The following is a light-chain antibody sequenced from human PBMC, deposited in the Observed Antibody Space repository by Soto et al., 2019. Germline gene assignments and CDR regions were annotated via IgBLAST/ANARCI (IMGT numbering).Light chain of an antibody. CDR2: GAS. V-gene: IGKV3-15*01. CDR1: QSVSSK. J-gene: IGKJ2*01. CDR3: QQYNNWPQT. Sequence: EIVMTQSPVTLSVSPGERATLSCRASQSVSSKLAWYQQKPGQAPRLLIYGASTRATGIPARFSGSGSGTECTLSLSSRQSEDFAVYYCQQYNNWPQTFGQGTKLVSK.